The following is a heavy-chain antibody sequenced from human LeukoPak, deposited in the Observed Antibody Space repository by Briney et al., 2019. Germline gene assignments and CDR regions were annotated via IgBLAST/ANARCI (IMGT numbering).Heavy chain of an antibody. CDR2: IDTRGST. CDR3: ARHGLSDYGEMGAFDI. J-gene: IGHJ3*02. Sequence: KASETLSLTCTVSGGSISSGSYYWSWIRQPAGKGLEWIGRIDTRGSTNYNPSLKSRVTISVDTSKNQFSLKLSSVTAADTAVYYCARHGLSDYGEMGAFDIWGQGTMVTVSS. V-gene: IGHV4-61*02. D-gene: IGHD4-17*01. CDR1: GGSISSGSYY.